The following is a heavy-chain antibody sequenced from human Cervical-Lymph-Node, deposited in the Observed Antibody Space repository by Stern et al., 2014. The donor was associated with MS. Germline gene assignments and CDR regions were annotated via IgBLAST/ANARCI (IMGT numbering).Heavy chain of an antibody. J-gene: IGHJ4*02. CDR2: IYPDDSDT. CDR1: GYNFASYW. Sequence: EMQLVESGAEVKKPGESLKIYCKGSGYNFASYWLGWVRPGPGKGLEWIGIIYPDDSDTRYTPSFQGQVTMAADKSITTAFLQWSSLKASDTAFYFCARRGTYGLDFWGQGALVTVSS. CDR3: ARRGTYGLDF. V-gene: IGHV5-51*01. D-gene: IGHD3-10*01.